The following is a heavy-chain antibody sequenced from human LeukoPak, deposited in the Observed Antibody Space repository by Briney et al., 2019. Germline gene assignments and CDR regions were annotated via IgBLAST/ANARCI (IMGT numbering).Heavy chain of an antibody. CDR2: INHSGST. V-gene: IGHV4-34*01. Sequence: SETLSLTCAVYGGSFSGYYWSWIRQPPGKGLELVGEINHSGSTNYNPSLKSRVTISVDTSKNQFSLKLSSVTAADTAVYYCASTGYSSGHDAFDIWGQGTMVTVSS. D-gene: IGHD6-19*01. CDR3: ASTGYSSGHDAFDI. CDR1: GGSFSGYY. J-gene: IGHJ3*02.